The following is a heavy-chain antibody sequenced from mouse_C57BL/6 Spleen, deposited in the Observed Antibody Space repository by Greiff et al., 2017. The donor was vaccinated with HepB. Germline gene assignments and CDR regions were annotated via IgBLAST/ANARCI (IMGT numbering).Heavy chain of an antibody. Sequence: VKLEESGPGLVAPSQSLSITCTVSGFSLTSYGVDWVRQSPGKGLEWLGVIWGVGSTNYNSALKSRLSISKDNSKSQVFLKMNSLQTDDTAMYYCASRDYGNPFAYWGQGTLVTVSA. CDR1: GFSLTSYG. V-gene: IGHV2-6*01. J-gene: IGHJ3*01. CDR3: ASRDYGNPFAY. D-gene: IGHD2-1*01. CDR2: IWGVGST.